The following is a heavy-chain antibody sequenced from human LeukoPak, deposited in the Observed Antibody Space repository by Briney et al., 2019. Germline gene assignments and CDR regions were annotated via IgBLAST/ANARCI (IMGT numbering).Heavy chain of an antibody. CDR3: AKSVYHSGNS. CDR2: ISGGTT. D-gene: IGHD3-10*01. J-gene: IGHJ4*02. CDR1: GFTISTYG. V-gene: IGHV3-23*01. Sequence: GGSLTLSCAASGFTISTYGMSCVRQAPGKGLEWVSSISGGTTYYADSVKGRFTISRDNSKNTVSLQMNSLRAEDTAVYYCAKSVYHSGNSWGQGTLVTVSS.